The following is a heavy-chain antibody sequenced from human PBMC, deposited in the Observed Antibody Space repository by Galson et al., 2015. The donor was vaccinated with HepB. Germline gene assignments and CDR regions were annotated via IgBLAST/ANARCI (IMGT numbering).Heavy chain of an antibody. V-gene: IGHV5-51*01. Sequence: QSGAEVKKPGESLKISCKGSGYTFNTYWIGWVRQMPVKGLEWMGIIYLGDSDIRYSPSFQGQVTISADKSISTAYLQWRSLKASDTAMYYCARQKDRGFPIDYCCPGTLVT. J-gene: IGHJ4*01. CDR1: GYTFNTYW. CDR3: ARQKDRGFPIDY. CDR2: IYLGDSDI.